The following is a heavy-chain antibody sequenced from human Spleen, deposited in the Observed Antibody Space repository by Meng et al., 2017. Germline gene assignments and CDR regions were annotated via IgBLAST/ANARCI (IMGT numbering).Heavy chain of an antibody. CDR2: IQSGGRT. V-gene: IGHV3-53*01. CDR1: GFAVSDTY. CDR3: ARGDSSGWYRLDY. J-gene: IGHJ4*02. Sequence: GGSLRLSCAVSGFAVSDTYMTWVRQAPGKGLEWVSLIQSGGRTYYADSVKGRFTISRDNAKNTLYLQMNSLSADDTAVFYCARGDSSGWYRLDYWGQGTLVTVSS. D-gene: IGHD6-19*01.